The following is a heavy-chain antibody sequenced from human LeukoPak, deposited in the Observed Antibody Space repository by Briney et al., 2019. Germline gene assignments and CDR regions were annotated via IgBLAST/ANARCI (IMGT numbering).Heavy chain of an antibody. CDR2: ISGYDGNR. V-gene: IGHV1-18*01. CDR3: ASKHCSGGSCYYYYYMDV. CDR1: GYTFTSYG. D-gene: IGHD2-15*01. Sequence: ASVEVSCKASGYTFTSYGISWVRQAPGQGLEWMGWISGYDGNRNYAQKFQGRVTITADESTSTAYMELSSLRSEDTAVYYCASKHCSGGSCYYYYYMDVWGKGTTVTVSS. J-gene: IGHJ6*03.